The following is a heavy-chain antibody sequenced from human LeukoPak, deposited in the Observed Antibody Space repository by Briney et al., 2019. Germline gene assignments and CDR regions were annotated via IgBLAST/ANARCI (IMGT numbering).Heavy chain of an antibody. CDR1: GYTFTSYA. CDR2: INTNTGNP. D-gene: IGHD6-13*01. V-gene: IGHV7-4-1*02. Sequence: ASVKVSCKASGYTFTSYAMNWVRQAPGQGPEWMGWINTNTGNPTYAQGFTGRFVFSLDTSVSTAYLQISSPKAEDTAVYYCARDRIRQIAAAGASSYWGQGTLVTVSS. J-gene: IGHJ4*02. CDR3: ARDRIRQIAAAGASSY.